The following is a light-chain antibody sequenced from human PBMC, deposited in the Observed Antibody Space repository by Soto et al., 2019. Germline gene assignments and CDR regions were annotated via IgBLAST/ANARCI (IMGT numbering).Light chain of an antibody. V-gene: IGKV1-39*01. CDR1: QSISSY. J-gene: IGKJ5*01. Sequence: DIQMTQSPSSLSASVGDRVTITCRASQSISSYLNWYQQKPGKAPKLLIYAASSLQSGVPSRFSGSGSGTDFNLTISSLQAENFATYYCQQSYSTPVTLGQGTRLEIK. CDR2: AAS. CDR3: QQSYSTPVT.